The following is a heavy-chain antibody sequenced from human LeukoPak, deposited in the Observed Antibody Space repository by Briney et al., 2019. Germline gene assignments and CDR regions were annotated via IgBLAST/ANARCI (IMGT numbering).Heavy chain of an antibody. V-gene: IGHV4-4*07. CDR1: GGSISSYY. CDR3: ARDEGTAMVTFAFDI. D-gene: IGHD5-18*01. J-gene: IGHJ3*02. Sequence: TSGTLSLTCTVSGGSISSYYWSWIRQPAGKGLEWVGRIYTSESTNYNPSLKSRVTMSVDTSKNQFSLKLSSVTAADTAVYYCARDEGTAMVTFAFDIWGQGTMVTVSS. CDR2: IYTSEST.